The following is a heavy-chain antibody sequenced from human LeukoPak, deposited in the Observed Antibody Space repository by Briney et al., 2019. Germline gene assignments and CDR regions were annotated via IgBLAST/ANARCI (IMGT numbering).Heavy chain of an antibody. D-gene: IGHD3-16*01. CDR3: TKGEGEY. V-gene: IGHV4-59*13. CDR1: GGSISSYY. CDR2: IYDSGNT. Sequence: RSSETLSLTCTVSGGSISSYYWSWIRQPPGKGLEWIGYIYDSGNTNYNPSLKSRVTISVDTSKNQFSLKLSSVTAADTAVYYCTKGEGEYWGQGTLVTVSP. J-gene: IGHJ4*02.